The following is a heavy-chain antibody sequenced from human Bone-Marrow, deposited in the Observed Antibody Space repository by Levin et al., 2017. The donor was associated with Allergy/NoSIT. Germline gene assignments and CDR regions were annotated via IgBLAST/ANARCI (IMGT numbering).Heavy chain of an antibody. Sequence: GGSLRLSCAASGFTFSSYAMSWVRQAPGKGLEWVSAITGSGSSTYYADSVKGRFTISRDNSKNTLYLQMNSLRAEDTAVYYCAKDWGYCSGGSCYSTGEFDIWGQGTMVTVSS. J-gene: IGHJ3*02. CDR2: ITGSGSST. V-gene: IGHV3-23*01. D-gene: IGHD2-15*01. CDR1: GFTFSSYA. CDR3: AKDWGYCSGGSCYSTGEFDI.